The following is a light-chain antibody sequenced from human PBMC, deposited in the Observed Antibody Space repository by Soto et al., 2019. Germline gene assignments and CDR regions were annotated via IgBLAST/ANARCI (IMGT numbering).Light chain of an antibody. J-gene: IGLJ1*01. V-gene: IGLV2-14*01. CDR3: SSYTSSSTLEV. CDR2: DVS. CDR1: SSEVGGYNY. Sequence: QSALTQPASVSGSPGQSITISCTGTSSEVGGYNYVSWYQQHPVKAPKLMIYDVSNRPSGVSYRFSGSKSGNTASLTIFGLQAEDEADYYCSSYTSSSTLEVFGTGTKVTVL.